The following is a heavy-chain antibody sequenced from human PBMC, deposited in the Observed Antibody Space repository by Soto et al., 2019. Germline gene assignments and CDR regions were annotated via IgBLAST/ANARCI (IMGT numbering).Heavy chain of an antibody. J-gene: IGHJ4*02. D-gene: IGHD7-27*01. CDR1: GFTFSTYW. Sequence: GGSLRLSCAASGFTFSTYWMHWVRQVPGKGLVWVSRINSDGGSTTYADSVKGRFTISRDNAKGTLYLQLNSLGVEDTAVYYCASSLLTPFDYWGQGTLVTVSS. CDR2: INSDGGST. V-gene: IGHV3-74*01. CDR3: ASSLLTPFDY.